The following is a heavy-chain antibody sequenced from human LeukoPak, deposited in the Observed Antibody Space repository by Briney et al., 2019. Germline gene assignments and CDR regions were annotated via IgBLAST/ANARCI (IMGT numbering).Heavy chain of an antibody. J-gene: IGHJ4*02. V-gene: IGHV3-33*01. D-gene: IGHD3-16*01. CDR3: ARDLGRGSYVDY. CDR1: GFPFSVYG. Sequence: PGRSLRLSCAASGFPFSVYGMHWVRQAPGKGLEWVAVIGHDGSFKESADAVKGRSTISRDNPKNTLYLHMSSLRAEDTAVYYCARDLGRGSYVDYWGQGSLVTVSS. CDR2: IGHDGSFK.